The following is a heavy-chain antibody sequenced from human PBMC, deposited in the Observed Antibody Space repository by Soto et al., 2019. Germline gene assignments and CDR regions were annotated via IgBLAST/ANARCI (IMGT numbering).Heavy chain of an antibody. CDR1: GFTFSSYG. Sequence: QVQLVESGGGVVQPGRSLRLSCAASGFTFSSYGMHWVRQAPGKGLEWGAVISYDGSNKYYADSVKGRFTISRDNSKNTLYLQMNSLIAEDTAVYYCANDYYPPVTPGAFVGYWGQGTLVTVSS. CDR2: ISYDGSNK. J-gene: IGHJ4*02. D-gene: IGHD4-4*01. CDR3: ANDYYPPVTPGAFVGY. V-gene: IGHV3-30*18.